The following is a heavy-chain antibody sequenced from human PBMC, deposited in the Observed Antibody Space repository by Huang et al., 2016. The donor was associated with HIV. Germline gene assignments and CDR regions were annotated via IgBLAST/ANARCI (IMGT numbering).Heavy chain of an antibody. Sequence: QLQLQESGPGQVKPSETLSLTFSVSGDFISSTNYYWGWIRQSPGKGLEWVGSVYQSWSPNYTPSRKSRVTLSVDTSRNQFSLRLNSVTAADTAVYYCASQHIGAAATWFWGRGTQVAVSS. V-gene: IGHV4-39*01. J-gene: IGHJ4*02. CDR1: GDFISSTNYY. CDR3: ASQHIGAAATWF. D-gene: IGHD6-13*01. CDR2: VYQSWSP.